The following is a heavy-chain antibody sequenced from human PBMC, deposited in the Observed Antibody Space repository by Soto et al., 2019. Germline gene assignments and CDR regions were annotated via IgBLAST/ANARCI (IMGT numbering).Heavy chain of an antibody. CDR2: MFHSRST. CDR1: GASISDSHW. J-gene: IGHJ6*02. CDR3: AKKNDYAIDA. Sequence: QVQLQESGPGLVKPSGTLSLTCVVSGASISDSHWWTWVRQPPGKGLEWIVKMFHSRSTNYNPTLKSRVTISIDKSRDQFSLNLNSVTAADTAVYYCAKKNDYAIDAWGQGTTVTVSS. D-gene: IGHD1-1*01. V-gene: IGHV4-4*02.